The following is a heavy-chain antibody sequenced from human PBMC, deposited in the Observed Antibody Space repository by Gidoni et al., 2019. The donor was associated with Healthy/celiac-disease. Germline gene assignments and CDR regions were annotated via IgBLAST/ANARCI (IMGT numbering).Heavy chain of an antibody. V-gene: IGHV3-9*01. CDR2: ISWNSGSI. CDR3: AKVVIPRRELAVAGYFDY. D-gene: IGHD6-19*01. CDR1: GFTFYDYD. J-gene: IGHJ4*02. Sequence: EVQLVESVGGLVQPGRSLGLSCAASGFTFYDYDMHWVRQAPGKGVEWVSGISWNSGSIGYADSVKGRFSISRDNAKNSLYLQMNSLRAEDTALYYCAKVVIPRRELAVAGYFDYWGQGTLVTVSS.